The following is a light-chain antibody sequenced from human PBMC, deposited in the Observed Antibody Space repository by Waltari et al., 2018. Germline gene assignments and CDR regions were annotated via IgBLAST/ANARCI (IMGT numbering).Light chain of an antibody. V-gene: IGLV1-47*01. CDR2: RNN. J-gene: IGLJ2*01. Sequence: QSVLTQPPSASGTPGQRVTISCSGSSSNIGSNYVYWYQQLPGTAPKLLIYRNNRRPSGVPGLFSGSKSGTSASLAISGLRSGDEADYYCAAWDDSLSGLVFGGGTKLTVL. CDR3: AAWDDSLSGLV. CDR1: SSNIGSNY.